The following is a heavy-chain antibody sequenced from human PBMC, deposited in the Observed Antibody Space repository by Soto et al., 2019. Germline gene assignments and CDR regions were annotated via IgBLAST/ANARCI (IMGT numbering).Heavy chain of an antibody. CDR2: IWFDGGNR. V-gene: IGHV3-33*01. D-gene: IGHD3-16*01. CDR3: ASSGRGAYTSITNHFYSGLDV. J-gene: IGHJ6*02. CDR1: AFLFSDHD. Sequence: GGSLRLSCSPTESAFLFSDHDMHWVRQAPGKGLEWLAVIWFDGGNRYYADSVKGRFTISRDKSKNTLSLQLNSLSDEDTGVYYCASSGRGAYTSITNHFYSGLDVWGQGTTVTVSS.